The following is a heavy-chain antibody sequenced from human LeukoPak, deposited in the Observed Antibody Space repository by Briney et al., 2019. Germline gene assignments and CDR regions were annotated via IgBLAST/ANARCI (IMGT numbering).Heavy chain of an antibody. CDR3: VRGPRTVTTTLPDY. Sequence: GGSLRLSCAASGFTFTKYWMTWVRQAPGKGLEWVGNIKQDGSDKNYMDSVKGRFTISRDNTKNTLYLQMSSLRVEDTAVYYCVRGPRTVTTTLPDYWGQGALVTVSS. CDR1: GFTFTKYW. J-gene: IGHJ4*02. V-gene: IGHV3-7*01. D-gene: IGHD4-17*01. CDR2: IKQDGSDK.